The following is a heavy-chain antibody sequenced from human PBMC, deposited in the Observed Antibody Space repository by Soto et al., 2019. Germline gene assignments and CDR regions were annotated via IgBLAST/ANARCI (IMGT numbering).Heavy chain of an antibody. Sequence: QLQLQESGSGLVKPSQTLSLTCSVSGGTITSGRSSWNWIRQSPGKGLEWIAYIYHSGSTYYNPSLKSRVTSSVDRSENQFSLKLTSVTAADTAVYYCVRESVVSGPNYFDTWGPGTLVTVSS. D-gene: IGHD2-2*01. V-gene: IGHV4-30-2*06. CDR3: VRESVVSGPNYFDT. CDR1: GGTITSGRSS. CDR2: IYHSGST. J-gene: IGHJ5*02.